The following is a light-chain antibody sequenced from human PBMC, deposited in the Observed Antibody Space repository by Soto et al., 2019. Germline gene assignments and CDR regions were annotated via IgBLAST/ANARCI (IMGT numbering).Light chain of an antibody. Sequence: EIVFTQSPATLSLSPGERATLSCRASQSVSSYLAWYQQKPGQAPRLLIYDASNRATCIPARFSGSGSGTDFTLTISSLEPEDFAVYYCQQRSNWPALTFGGGTKVEIK. J-gene: IGKJ4*01. CDR3: QQRSNWPALT. CDR2: DAS. V-gene: IGKV3-11*01. CDR1: QSVSSY.